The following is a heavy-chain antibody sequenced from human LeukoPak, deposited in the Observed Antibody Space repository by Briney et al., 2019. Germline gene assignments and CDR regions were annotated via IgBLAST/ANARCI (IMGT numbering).Heavy chain of an antibody. CDR3: ARERGSSGGNTNGYFDY. CDR1: GFTFSNYA. CDR2: ISGSGGTT. V-gene: IGHV3-23*01. J-gene: IGHJ4*02. D-gene: IGHD4-23*01. Sequence: GGSLRLSCAASGFTFSNYAMSWVRQAPGKGLEWVSVISGSGGTTYSADSVRGRFTISRDNSKNTLYLQMNSLRAEDTAAYYCARERGSSGGNTNGYFDYWDQGALVTVSS.